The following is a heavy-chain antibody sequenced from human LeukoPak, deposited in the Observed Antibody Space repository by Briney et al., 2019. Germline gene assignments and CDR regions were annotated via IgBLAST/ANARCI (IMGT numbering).Heavy chain of an antibody. J-gene: IGHJ3*02. V-gene: IGHV4-39*01. Sequence: SETLSLTCTVSGGSISSSHFYWGWIRQPPGKGLEWIGSIYYSGSTYYNPSLKSRVTISVDTSKNQFSLKLSSVTAADTAVYYCARPPHSAYAYDAFDIWGQGTMVTVSS. CDR3: ARPPHSAYAYDAFDI. CDR2: IYYSGST. CDR1: GGSISSSHFY. D-gene: IGHD5-12*01.